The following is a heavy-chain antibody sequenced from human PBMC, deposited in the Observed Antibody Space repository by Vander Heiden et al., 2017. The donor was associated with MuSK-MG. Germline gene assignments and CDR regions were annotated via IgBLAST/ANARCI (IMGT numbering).Heavy chain of an antibody. V-gene: IGHV1-2*02. J-gene: IGHJ3*02. CDR1: GYTFTGYS. Sequence: QVQLVQSGAEVKKPGSSVKVSCKAFGYTFTGYSVRWVRQAPGQGLEWMGWINPNSGGANYAQKFQGRVTMTRDTSISTAYMELSRLRSDDTAVYYCATVDSDAFDIWGQGTMVTVSS. CDR2: INPNSGGA. CDR3: ATVDSDAFDI.